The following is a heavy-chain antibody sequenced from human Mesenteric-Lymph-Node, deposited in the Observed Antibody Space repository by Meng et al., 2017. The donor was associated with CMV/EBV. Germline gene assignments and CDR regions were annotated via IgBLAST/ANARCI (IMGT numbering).Heavy chain of an antibody. Sequence: SGFSFSTYAMSWVRQAPGRGLEWVSSISGSRGTTFYADSVKGRFTLSRNISKNTLHLQMNSLRAEDTALYYCAKEGYYYNSGAFDYWGQGTLVTVSS. CDR3: AKEGYYYNSGAFDY. D-gene: IGHD3-10*01. V-gene: IGHV3-23*01. CDR2: ISGSRGTT. CDR1: GFSFSTYA. J-gene: IGHJ4*02.